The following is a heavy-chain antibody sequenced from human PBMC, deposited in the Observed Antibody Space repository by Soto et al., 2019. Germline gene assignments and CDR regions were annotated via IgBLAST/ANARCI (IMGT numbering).Heavy chain of an antibody. D-gene: IGHD1-26*01. CDR3: AKGNSGSYKYNWFDP. CDR1: GFTVSSYA. CDR2: ISGSGGST. J-gene: IGHJ5*02. V-gene: IGHV3-23*01. Sequence: PGGSLRLSCAASGFTVSSYAMSWVRQAPGKGLEWVSAISGSGGSTYYADSVKGRFTISRDNSKNTLYLQMNSLRAEDTAVYYCAKGNSGSYKYNWFDPWGQGTLVTVSS.